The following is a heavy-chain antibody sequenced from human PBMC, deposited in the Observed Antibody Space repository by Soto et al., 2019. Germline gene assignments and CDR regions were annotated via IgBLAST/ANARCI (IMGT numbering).Heavy chain of an antibody. CDR1: GFTFSGSA. J-gene: IGHJ4*02. CDR2: IRSKANSYAT. D-gene: IGHD1-7*01. V-gene: IGHV3-73*01. CDR3: ARHSNCNYGLYFCDY. Sequence: GGSLRLSCAASGFTFSGSAMHWVRQASGKGLEWVGRIRSKANSYATAYAASVKGRFTISRDDSKNTAYLQMNSLKTDDTAVYYCARHSNCNYGLYFCDYWGLGALVTVSS.